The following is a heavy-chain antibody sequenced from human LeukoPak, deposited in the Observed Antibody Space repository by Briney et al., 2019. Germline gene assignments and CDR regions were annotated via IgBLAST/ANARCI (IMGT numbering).Heavy chain of an antibody. J-gene: IGHJ4*02. CDR1: GGSISSYY. D-gene: IGHD4-17*01. CDR3: ARAPSTVTKSHPFDY. CDR2: IYYSGST. V-gene: IGHV4-59*08. Sequence: PSETLSLTCTVSGGSISSYYWSWIRQPPGKGLEWIGYIYYSGSTYYNPSLKSRVTISVDTSKNQFSLKLSSVTAADTAVYYCARAPSTVTKSHPFDYWGQGTLVTVSS.